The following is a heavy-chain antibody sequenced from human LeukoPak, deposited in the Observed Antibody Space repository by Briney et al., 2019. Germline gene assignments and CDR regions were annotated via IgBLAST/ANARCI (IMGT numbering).Heavy chain of an antibody. CDR3: ARGGGHYYYYYMDV. CDR1: GGSISSSNW. Sequence: SGTLSLTCAVSGGSISSSNWWSWVRQPPGKGLEWIGEIYHSGSTNYNPSLKSRVTISVDKSKNQFSLKLSSVTAADTAVYYCARGGGHYYYYYMDVWGKGTTVTISS. CDR2: IYHSGST. J-gene: IGHJ6*03. V-gene: IGHV4-4*02.